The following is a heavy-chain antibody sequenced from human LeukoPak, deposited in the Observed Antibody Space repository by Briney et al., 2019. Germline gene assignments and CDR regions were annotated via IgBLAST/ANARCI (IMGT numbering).Heavy chain of an antibody. CDR2: ITPKSGDT. CDR1: GYTFSDFY. J-gene: IGHJ4*02. D-gene: IGHD3-3*02. Sequence: ASVKVSCKASGYTFSDFYIHWVRQAPGQGLEYVGWITPKSGDTYSPQRFQGRVTMTRDASISTAYMELSSLRSDDTAVFFCARVRLADERAWAYWGQGTLVTVSS. V-gene: IGHV1-2*02. CDR3: ARVRLADERAWAY.